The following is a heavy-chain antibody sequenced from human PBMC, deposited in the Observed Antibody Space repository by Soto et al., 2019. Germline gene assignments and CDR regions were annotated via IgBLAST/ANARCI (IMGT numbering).Heavy chain of an antibody. CDR3: AKDSRQYSSSSPDY. D-gene: IGHD6-6*01. J-gene: IGHJ4*02. CDR2: ISYDGSNK. V-gene: IGHV3-30*18. CDR1: GFTFSSYG. Sequence: QVQLVESGGGVVQPGRSLRLSCAASGFTFSSYGMHWVRQAPGKGLEWVAVISYDGSNKYYADSVKGRFTISRDNSKNTLYLQMNSLRAEDTAVYYCAKDSRQYSSSSPDYWGQGTLVTVSS.